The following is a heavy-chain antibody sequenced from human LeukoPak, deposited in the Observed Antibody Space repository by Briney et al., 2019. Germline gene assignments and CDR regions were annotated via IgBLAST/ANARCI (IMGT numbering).Heavy chain of an antibody. CDR3: ARGYSGYEL. Sequence: GSLRLSCAASGFTFSSYWMSWVRQAPGKGLEWVANINQHGSDKYYVDSVKGRFTISRDNAKNSLFLQMNSLRAEDTAVYYCARGYSGYELWGQGTLVTVSS. CDR1: GFTFSSYW. J-gene: IGHJ4*02. CDR2: INQHGSDK. V-gene: IGHV3-7*04. D-gene: IGHD5-12*01.